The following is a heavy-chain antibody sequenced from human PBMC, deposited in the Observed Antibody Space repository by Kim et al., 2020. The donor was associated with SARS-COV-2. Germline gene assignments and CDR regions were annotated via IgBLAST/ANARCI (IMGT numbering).Heavy chain of an antibody. J-gene: IGHJ4*02. CDR3: ARDQPYQLLFLFDF. D-gene: IGHD2-2*01. CDR2: ISFDGSNR. Sequence: GGSLRLSCAASGLTFSNYGMHWVRQAPGKGLEWVAVISFDGSNRQYADSVKGRFTISRDNSKNTLYLQMNSLRAEDTAVYYCARDQPYQLLFLFDFWGQGTLVTVSS. V-gene: IGHV3-33*05. CDR1: GLTFSNYG.